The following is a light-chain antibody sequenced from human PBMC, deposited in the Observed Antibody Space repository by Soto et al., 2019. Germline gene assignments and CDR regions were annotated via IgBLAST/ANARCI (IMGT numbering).Light chain of an antibody. V-gene: IGLV1-40*01. J-gene: IGLJ2*01. Sequence: QSVLTQPAAVSGAPGQRVTITCTGSSSNIGADYDVHWFQQLPGTAPKLLIFGNTNRPSGVPDRFSGSKSGSSASLAITGLQTEDEADYYCQSYDSRLSGWLFGGGTQLTVL. CDR1: SSNIGADYD. CDR2: GNT. CDR3: QSYDSRLSGWL.